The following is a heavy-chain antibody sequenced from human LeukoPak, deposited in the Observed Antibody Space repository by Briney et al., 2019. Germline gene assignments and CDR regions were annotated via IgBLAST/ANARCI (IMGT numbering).Heavy chain of an antibody. J-gene: IGHJ4*02. CDR2: ISGGGGST. CDR3: ASHMNTVTTFDY. CDR1: GFTFSSYA. Sequence: GGSLRLSCAASGFTFSSYAMSWVRQAPGKGLEWVSVISGGGGSTYYADSVKGRFTISRDNSKNTLYLQMNSLRAEDTAVYYCASHMNTVTTFDYWGQGTLVTVSS. D-gene: IGHD4-17*01. V-gene: IGHV3-23*01.